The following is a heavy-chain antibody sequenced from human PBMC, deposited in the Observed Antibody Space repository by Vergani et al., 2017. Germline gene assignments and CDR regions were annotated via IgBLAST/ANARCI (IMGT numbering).Heavy chain of an antibody. CDR1: GYTFTNYY. V-gene: IGHV1-46*03. CDR2: INPSGGST. CDR3: ASPHGDLLPPDPRRLDY. Sequence: QVLLVQSGAELKKPGASVRVSCKTSGYTFTNYYIHWVRQAPGQGLEWMGIINPSGGSTTYAQQFQGRLTMTRDTSTSTVYMDLSNLRSEDTAVYYCASPHGDLLPPDPRRLDYWGQGTLVTVSS. J-gene: IGHJ4*02.